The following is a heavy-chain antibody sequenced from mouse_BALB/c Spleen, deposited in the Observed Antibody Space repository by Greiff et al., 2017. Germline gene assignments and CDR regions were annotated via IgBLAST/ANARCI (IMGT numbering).Heavy chain of an antibody. CDR2: IDPANGNT. CDR1: GFNIKDTY. D-gene: IGHD1-2*01. V-gene: IGHV14-3*02. CDR3: ATHYYGYNLFAY. Sequence: VQLQQSGAELVKPGASVKLSCTASGFNIKDTYMHWVKQRPEQGLEWIGRIDPANGNTKYDPKFQGKATITADTSSNTAYLQLSSLTSEDTAVYYCATHYYGYNLFAYWGQGTLVTVSA. J-gene: IGHJ3*01.